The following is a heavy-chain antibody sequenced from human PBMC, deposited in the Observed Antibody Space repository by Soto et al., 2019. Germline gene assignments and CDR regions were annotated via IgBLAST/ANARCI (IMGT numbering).Heavy chain of an antibody. J-gene: IGHJ4*02. CDR2: ISYDGSKK. D-gene: IGHD1-1*01. CDR1: GFTFSSYG. V-gene: IGHV3-30*18. CDR3: AKMERGNWAVDY. Sequence: GGSLRLSCAASGFTFSSYGMHWVRQAPGKGLEWVAIISYDGSKKDYADSVKGRFTISKDNSKNTLYLQMNSLRGEDTAVYYCAKMERGNWAVDYWGQGTLVTVSS.